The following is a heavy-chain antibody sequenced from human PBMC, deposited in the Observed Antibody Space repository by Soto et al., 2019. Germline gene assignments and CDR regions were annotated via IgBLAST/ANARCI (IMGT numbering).Heavy chain of an antibody. Sequence: QVQLVESGGGVVQPGRSLRLSCAASGFTFSSYAMHWVRQAPGKGLEWVAVISYDGSNKYYADSVKGRFTISRDNSKNTLYLQMNSLRAEDTAVYYCARELGSSSWTLFDYWGQGTLVTVSS. CDR3: ARELGSSSWTLFDY. CDR1: GFTFSSYA. V-gene: IGHV3-30-3*01. D-gene: IGHD6-13*01. J-gene: IGHJ4*02. CDR2: ISYDGSNK.